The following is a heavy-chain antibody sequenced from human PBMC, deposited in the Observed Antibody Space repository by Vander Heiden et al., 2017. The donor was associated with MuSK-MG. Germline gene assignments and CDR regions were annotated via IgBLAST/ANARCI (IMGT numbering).Heavy chain of an antibody. CDR2: ICSGGST. V-gene: IGHV3-66*01. CDR3: ARDRVAGYYYFDY. D-gene: IGHD6-19*01. J-gene: IGHJ4*02. Sequence: EVQLVESGGGLVQPGGSLRLSCAASGFTVSSNYMSWVRQAPGKGVEWVSVICSGGSTYYADSVKGRFTISRDNSKNTLYLQMNSLRAEDTAVYYCARDRVAGYYYFDYWGQGTLVTVSS. CDR1: GFTVSSNY.